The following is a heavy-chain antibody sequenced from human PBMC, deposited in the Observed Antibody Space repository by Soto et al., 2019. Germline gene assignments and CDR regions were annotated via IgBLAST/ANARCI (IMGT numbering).Heavy chain of an antibody. CDR1: GFTFSGYW. J-gene: IGHJ5*02. Sequence: ELLLVESGGGLVLPGGSLRLSCEASGFTFSGYWMSWVRQAPGKGLEWVAKIKQDGSEKHYVDSVRGRFTISRDNAKNSVYLQMNSLRLEDTAIYYCARDPGPRPAGIRGLGWFDPWRQGTLVTVSS. CDR2: IKQDGSEK. D-gene: IGHD6-13*01. V-gene: IGHV3-7*03. CDR3: ARDPGPRPAGIRGLGWFDP.